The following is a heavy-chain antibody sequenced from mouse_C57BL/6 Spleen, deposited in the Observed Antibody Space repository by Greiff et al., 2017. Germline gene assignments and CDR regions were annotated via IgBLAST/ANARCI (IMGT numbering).Heavy chain of an antibody. CDR1: GFTFSSYA. Sequence: EVKLVESGEGLVKPGGSLKLSCAASGFTFSSYAMSWVRQTPEKRLEWVAYISSGGDYIYYADTVKGRFTISRDNARNTLYLQMSSLKSEDTAMYYFTRDLAQATFAYWGQGTLVTVSA. CDR2: ISSGGDYI. CDR3: TRDLAQATFAY. V-gene: IGHV5-9-1*02. D-gene: IGHD3-2*02. J-gene: IGHJ3*01.